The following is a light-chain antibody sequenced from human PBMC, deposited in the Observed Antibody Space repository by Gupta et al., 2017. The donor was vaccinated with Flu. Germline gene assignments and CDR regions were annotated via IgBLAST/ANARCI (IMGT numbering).Light chain of an antibody. CDR1: QSVSSSY. J-gene: IGKJ2*01. CDR2: GAS. V-gene: IGKV3-20*01. Sequence: EIVLTQSPGTLSLSPGERATLSCRASQSVSSSYLAWYQQKPGQAPRLLIYGASSRATGIPDRFSGSGSGTDFTLTISRLEPEDFAVHYCQQDSSSPFTFGQGTKLDIK. CDR3: QQDSSSPFT.